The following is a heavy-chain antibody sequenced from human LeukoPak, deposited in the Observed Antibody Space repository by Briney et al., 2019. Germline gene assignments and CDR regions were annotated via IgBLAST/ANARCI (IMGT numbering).Heavy chain of an antibody. V-gene: IGHV3-23*01. CDR3: AKDLVVSPPWVSYFDY. D-gene: IGHD3-9*01. CDR1: GFTFSTYA. J-gene: IGHJ4*02. CDR2: ISGGGDIT. Sequence: GWSLRLSCVASGFTFSTYAMSWVRQTPAKGLEWVSVISGGGDITYYADSVKGRFTISRDNSKNTVYLKMNSLRAEATAVYNCAKDLVVSPPWVSYFDYWAEGTLVTVSS.